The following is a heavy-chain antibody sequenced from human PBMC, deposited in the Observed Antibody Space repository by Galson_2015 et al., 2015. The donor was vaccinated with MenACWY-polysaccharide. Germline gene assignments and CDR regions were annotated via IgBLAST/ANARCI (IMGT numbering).Heavy chain of an antibody. CDR3: ARTEITMIVVAADY. J-gene: IGHJ4*02. CDR2: ISAYSGNT. CDR1: GYTFTSYG. V-gene: IGHV1-18*01. D-gene: IGHD3-22*01. Sequence: SVKVSCKASGYTFTSYGISWVRQAPGQGLEWMGWISAYSGNTNYAQKLQGRVNMTTDTSTSTAYMELRSLRSDDTAVYYCARTEITMIVVAADYWGQGTLVTVSS.